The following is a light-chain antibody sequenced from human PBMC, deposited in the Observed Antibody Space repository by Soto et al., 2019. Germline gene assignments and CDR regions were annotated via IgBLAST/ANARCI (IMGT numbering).Light chain of an antibody. J-gene: IGKJ5*01. CDR3: QEYDGAPPIT. V-gene: IGKV3-20*01. Sequence: EIVLTQSPDTLSLSPGARAPLSCRARQSVRSERLAWYQQKRGQAPTLLIFDASSRASGTPERFSGSGSGTDFTLTISRLEPEDFAVYYCQEYDGAPPITFGLGTRLEI. CDR2: DAS. CDR1: QSVRSER.